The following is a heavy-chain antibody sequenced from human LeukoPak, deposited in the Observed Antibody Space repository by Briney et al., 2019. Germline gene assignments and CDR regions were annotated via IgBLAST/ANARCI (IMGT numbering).Heavy chain of an antibody. J-gene: IGHJ3*02. CDR1: GGSISSSSYY. D-gene: IGHD4-23*01. CDR2: IYYSGST. V-gene: IGHV4-39*07. CDR3: ARDPLAVVTPVVAFDI. Sequence: PSETLSLTCTVSGGSISSSSYYWGWIRQPPGKGLEWIGSIYYSGSTYYNPSLKSRVTISVDTSKNQFSLKLSSVTAADTAVYYCARDPLAVVTPVVAFDIWGQGTMVTVSS.